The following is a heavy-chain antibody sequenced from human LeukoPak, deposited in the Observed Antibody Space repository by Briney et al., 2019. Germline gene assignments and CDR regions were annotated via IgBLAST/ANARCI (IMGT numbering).Heavy chain of an antibody. CDR3: AAQHWGYNAFDI. V-gene: IGHV4-39*07. CDR1: GGSISSSSYY. D-gene: IGHD3-16*01. CDR2: IYYSGST. Sequence: SETLSLTCTVSGGSISSSSYYWGWIRQPPGKGLEWIGSIYYSGSTYYNPSLKSRVTISVDTSKNQFSLKLSSVTAADTAVYYCAAQHWGYNAFDIWGQGQWSPSLQ. J-gene: IGHJ3*02.